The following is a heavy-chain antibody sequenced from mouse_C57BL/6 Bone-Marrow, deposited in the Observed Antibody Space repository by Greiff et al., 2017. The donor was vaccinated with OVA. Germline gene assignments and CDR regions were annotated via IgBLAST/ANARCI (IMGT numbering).Heavy chain of an antibody. Sequence: EVKLMESGGGLVQPGESLKLSCESNEYEFPSHDMSWVRKTPEKRLELVAAINSDGGSTYYPDTMERRFIISRDNTKKTLYLQMSSLRSEDTALYYCARLGYYHYAMDYWGQGTSVTVSS. CDR1: EYEFPSHD. D-gene: IGHD1-1*02. CDR3: ARLGYYHYAMDY. CDR2: INSDGGST. J-gene: IGHJ4*01. V-gene: IGHV5-2*01.